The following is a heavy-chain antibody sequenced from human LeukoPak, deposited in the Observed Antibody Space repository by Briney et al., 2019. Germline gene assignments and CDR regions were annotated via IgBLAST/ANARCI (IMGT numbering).Heavy chain of an antibody. CDR3: ARHVVLLNGDYVGHFDY. CDR1: GGSISSSSYY. V-gene: IGHV4-39*01. D-gene: IGHD4-17*01. J-gene: IGHJ4*02. Sequence: SETLSLTCTVSGGSISSSSYYWGWIRQPPGKGLEWIGSIYYSGSTYYNPSLKSRVTISVDTSKNQFSLKLSSVTAADTAVYYCARHVVLLNGDYVGHFDYWGQGTLVTFSS. CDR2: IYYSGST.